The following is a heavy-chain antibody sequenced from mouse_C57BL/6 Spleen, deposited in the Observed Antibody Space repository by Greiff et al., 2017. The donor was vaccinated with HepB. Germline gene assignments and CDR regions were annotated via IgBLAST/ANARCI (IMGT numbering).Heavy chain of an antibody. V-gene: IGHV1S81*02. CDR2: TNPTNGRT. CDR3: ARIKKIVATYFDY. J-gene: IGHJ2*01. Sequence: QVQLQQSGAELVKAGASVKMSCKASGYTFTSYWMHWVKQRLGQGLEWFAETNPTNGRTYYNEKFKSKATLTVYKSSSTAYMLLSGPTFEDSAVYYGARIKKIVATYFDYWGQGTTLTVSS. D-gene: IGHD1-1*01. CDR1: GYTFTSYW.